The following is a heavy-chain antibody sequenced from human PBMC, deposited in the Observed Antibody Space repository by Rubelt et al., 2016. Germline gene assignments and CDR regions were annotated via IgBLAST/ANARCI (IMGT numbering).Heavy chain of an antibody. CDR2: IIPILGIA. Sequence: QVQLVQSGAEVKKPGSSVKVSCKASGGTFSSYAISWVRQAPGQGLEWMGRIIPILGIANYAQKFQGRVTITADKSTSTAYMELSSLRSEDTAVYYCARDRLLDDSSGGDAFDSWGQGTMVTVSS. D-gene: IGHD3-22*01. CDR3: ARDRLLDDSSGGDAFDS. J-gene: IGHJ3*02. CDR1: GGTFSSYA. V-gene: IGHV1-69*04.